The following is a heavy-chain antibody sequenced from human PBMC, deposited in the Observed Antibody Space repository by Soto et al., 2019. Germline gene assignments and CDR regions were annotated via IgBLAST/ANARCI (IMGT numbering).Heavy chain of an antibody. CDR2: VWHDGGTM. Sequence: QVPLVESGGGVVQPGKSLRLSCAASGLTFTSYGMHWVRQAPGRGLEWVAVVWHDGGTMYKTDSVKGRFTVSRDISKNTMFLQMNSLRDEDTAVYYCARAEDGYNYGLGLWGQGTLVTVSS. D-gene: IGHD5-12*01. V-gene: IGHV3-33*03. J-gene: IGHJ4*02. CDR3: ARAEDGYNYGLGL. CDR1: GLTFTSYG.